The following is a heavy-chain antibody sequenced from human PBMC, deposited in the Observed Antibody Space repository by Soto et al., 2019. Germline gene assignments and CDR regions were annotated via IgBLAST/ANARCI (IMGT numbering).Heavy chain of an antibody. V-gene: IGHV3-30*18. CDR3: AKDVTVAGAPIYNTGLDV. Sequence: QVQLVQSGGGLVQPGRSLRLSCADSGFDFNKFGLHWVRQTPGKGLEWVAFITYEGSHRDHADSVKGRFTVSRDNSKNMLYLQMDSLRPEDTAAYYCAKDVTVAGAPIYNTGLDVWGQGTTVTVTS. J-gene: IGHJ6*02. CDR2: ITYEGSHR. CDR1: GFDFNKFG. D-gene: IGHD6-19*01.